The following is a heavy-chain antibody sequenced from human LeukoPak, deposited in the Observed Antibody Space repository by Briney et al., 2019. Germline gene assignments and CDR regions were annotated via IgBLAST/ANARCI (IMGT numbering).Heavy chain of an antibody. CDR2: ISAYNGNT. CDR1: GYTFTSYG. CDR3: ASSRSYNYDFWSGYSYYYYGMDV. V-gene: IGHV1-18*01. J-gene: IGHJ6*02. D-gene: IGHD3-3*01. Sequence: ASVKVSCKASGYTFTSYGISWVRQAPGQGLEWMRWISAYNGNTNYAQKLQGRVTMTTDTSTSTAYMELRSLRSDDTAVYYCASSRSYNYDFWSGYSYYYYGMDVWGQGTTVTVSS.